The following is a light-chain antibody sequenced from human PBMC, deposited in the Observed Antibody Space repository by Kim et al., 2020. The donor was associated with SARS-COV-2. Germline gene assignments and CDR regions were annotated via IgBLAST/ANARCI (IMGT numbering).Light chain of an antibody. J-gene: IGKJ1*01. Sequence: GSVGDRVNITCRASQDIKNYLAWYRQKPGKVPEVLIYAASILQSGVPSRISGSGSGTDFTLTINSLQPEDVATYYCQKYNSAPWTFGQGTKVDIK. V-gene: IGKV1-27*01. CDR3: QKYNSAPWT. CDR1: QDIKNY. CDR2: AAS.